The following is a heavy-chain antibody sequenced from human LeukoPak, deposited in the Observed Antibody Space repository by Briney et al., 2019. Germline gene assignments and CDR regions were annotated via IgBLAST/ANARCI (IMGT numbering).Heavy chain of an antibody. CDR3: ASRRVETTSGGWMFYFDY. J-gene: IGHJ4*02. V-gene: IGHV4-38-2*02. CDR1: SYSISSDYY. CDR2: IYHSGST. Sequence: SETLSLTCTVSSYSISSDYYWGWIRQPPGKGLEWIGSIYHSGSTYSNPSLRSRVSISFDTSKNQFSLKLSSVTAADTAVYYCASRRVETTSGGWMFYFDYWGQGTLVTVSS. D-gene: IGHD6-19*01.